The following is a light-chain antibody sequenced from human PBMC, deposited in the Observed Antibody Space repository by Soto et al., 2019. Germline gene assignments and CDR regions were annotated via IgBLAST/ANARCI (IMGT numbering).Light chain of an antibody. CDR3: QHRGT. V-gene: IGKV3-11*01. CDR1: QSVSSY. CDR2: DAS. Sequence: EIVLTQSPATLSFSPGERATLSCRASQSVSSYLGWYQQKPGQAPRLLIYDASNRATGIPARFSGSGSGTDFTLSISSLEPEDFAVYHCQHRGTFGQGTRLEIK. J-gene: IGKJ5*01.